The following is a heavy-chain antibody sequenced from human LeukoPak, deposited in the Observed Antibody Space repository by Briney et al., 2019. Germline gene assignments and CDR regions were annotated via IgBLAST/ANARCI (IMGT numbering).Heavy chain of an antibody. D-gene: IGHD3-16*02. CDR3: AKGQYDYVWGSYRPLYLDY. CDR1: GFTFNSYE. CDR2: VSSSGSTI. Sequence: GGSLRLSCAASGFTFNSYEMNWVRQAPGKGLEWVSFVSSSGSTIYYADSVKGRFTISRDNAKNTLYLQMNSLRAEDTAVYYCAKGQYDYVWGSYRPLYLDYWGQGTLVTVSS. J-gene: IGHJ4*02. V-gene: IGHV3-48*03.